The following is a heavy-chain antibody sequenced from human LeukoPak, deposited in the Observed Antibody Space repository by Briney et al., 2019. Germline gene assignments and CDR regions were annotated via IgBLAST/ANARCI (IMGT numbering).Heavy chain of an antibody. V-gene: IGHV3-74*01. CDR3: AREHSSSWQLDY. Sequence: GGSLRLSCAASGFTFSNYWMHWVRQATGKGPVWISRINSDGSSTSYADSVRGRFTISRDNAKNTLYLHMNSLRDEDTAVYYCAREHSSSWQLDYWGQGTLVTVSS. CDR1: GFTFSNYW. D-gene: IGHD6-13*01. CDR2: INSDGSST. J-gene: IGHJ4*02.